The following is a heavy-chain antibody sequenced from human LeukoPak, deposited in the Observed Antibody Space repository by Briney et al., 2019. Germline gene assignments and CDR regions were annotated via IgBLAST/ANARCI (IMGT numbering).Heavy chain of an antibody. CDR2: INPSGGST. Sequence: GASVKVSCKASGYTFTCYYMHWVRQAPGQGLEWMGIINPSGGSTSYAQKFQDRVTMTRDTSTSTVYMELSSLRSEDTAVYYCAREDIAVAGTDYWGQGTLVTVSS. CDR1: GYTFTCYY. CDR3: AREDIAVAGTDY. V-gene: IGHV1-46*01. D-gene: IGHD6-19*01. J-gene: IGHJ4*02.